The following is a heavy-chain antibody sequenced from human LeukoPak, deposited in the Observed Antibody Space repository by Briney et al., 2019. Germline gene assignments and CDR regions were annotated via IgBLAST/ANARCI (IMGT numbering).Heavy chain of an antibody. CDR3: ARGDFGDYNWFDP. J-gene: IGHJ5*02. Sequence: SETLSLTRTVSGGSMSSHCWTWIRQPAGKGLEWIGRIHFTGSTRYNPSLKSRVTISLDTSQNQFSLRLTSVTAADTALYYCARGDFGDYNWFDPWGQGTLVIVSS. CDR1: GGSMSSHC. V-gene: IGHV4-4*07. D-gene: IGHD4-17*01. CDR2: IHFTGST.